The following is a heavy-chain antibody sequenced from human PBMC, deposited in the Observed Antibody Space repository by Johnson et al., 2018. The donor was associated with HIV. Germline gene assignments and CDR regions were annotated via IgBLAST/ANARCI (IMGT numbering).Heavy chain of an antibody. CDR1: GFTFSGYC. V-gene: IGHV3-30*02. D-gene: IGHD3-16*01. J-gene: IGHJ3*01. Sequence: QVQLVESGGGVVQPGGSLRLSCAASGFTFSGYCMHWVRQAPGKGLEWVSSIRGGGSNTYYADSVKGRFTISRDNSKNTLYLQMNSLKAEDTSVYSCTAVENAYSWGGLRSDAFDFWGQGTMVTVSS. CDR2: IRGGGSNT. CDR3: TAVENAYSWGGLRSDAFDF.